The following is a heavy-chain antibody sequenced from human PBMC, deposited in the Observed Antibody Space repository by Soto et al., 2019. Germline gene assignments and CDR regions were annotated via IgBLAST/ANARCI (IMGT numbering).Heavy chain of an antibody. J-gene: IGHJ4*02. CDR1: GGSISSYY. V-gene: IGHV4-59*08. Sequence: QVQLQESGPGLVKPSETLSLTCTVSGGSISSYYWSWIRQPPGKGLEWIGYIYYSGSTNYNPSLKSRVTISVDTSKNQFSLKRSSVTAADTAVYYCARLRGYCTNGVCGEYYFDYWGQGTLVTVSS. CDR2: IYYSGST. D-gene: IGHD2-8*01. CDR3: ARLRGYCTNGVCGEYYFDY.